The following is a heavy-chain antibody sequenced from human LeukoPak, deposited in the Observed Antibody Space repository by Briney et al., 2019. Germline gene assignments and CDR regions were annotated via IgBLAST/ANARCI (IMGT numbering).Heavy chain of an antibody. CDR3: AKHIGGTYFNPFDY. CDR1: VLTLSGYA. J-gene: IGHJ4*02. V-gene: IGHV3-23*01. Sequence: VGCLRLSCAASVLTLSGYAMSGVCPAPGKGAGGGSAVGNHDSPTYYADTVNGRFTISRDNSKNTLYLQMNSLSAEHTALYYCAKHIGGTYFNPFDYWGQGTLVTVPS. D-gene: IGHD1-26*01. CDR2: VGNHDSPT.